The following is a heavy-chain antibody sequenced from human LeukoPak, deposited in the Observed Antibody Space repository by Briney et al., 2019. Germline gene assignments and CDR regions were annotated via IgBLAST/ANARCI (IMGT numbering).Heavy chain of an antibody. CDR3: ARASGSYYNGLYFDY. CDR1: GFTFSSYW. Sequence: KRGGSLRLSCAASGFTFSSYWMSWVRQAPGKGLEWVANIKQDGSEKYYVDSVKGRFTISRDNAKNSLYLQMNSLRAEDTAVYYCARASGSYYNGLYFDYWGQGTLVTVSS. D-gene: IGHD3-10*01. CDR2: IKQDGSEK. J-gene: IGHJ4*02. V-gene: IGHV3-7*03.